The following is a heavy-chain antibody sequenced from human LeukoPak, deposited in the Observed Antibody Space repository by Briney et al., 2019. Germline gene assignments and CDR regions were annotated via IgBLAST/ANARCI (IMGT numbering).Heavy chain of an antibody. J-gene: IGHJ1*01. Sequence: SETLSLTCTVSGGSISSYYWSWIRQPPGKGLEWIGEINHSGSTNYNPSLKSRVTISVDTSKNQFSLKLSSVTAADTAVYYCARGPYYYDSSGYRTQGYFQHWGQGTLVTVSS. CDR3: ARGPYYYDSSGYRTQGYFQH. CDR1: GGSISSYY. D-gene: IGHD3-22*01. CDR2: INHSGST. V-gene: IGHV4-34*01.